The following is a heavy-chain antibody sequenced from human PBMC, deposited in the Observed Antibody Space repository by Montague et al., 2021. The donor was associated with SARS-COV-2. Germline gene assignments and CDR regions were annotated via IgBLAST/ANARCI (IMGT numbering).Heavy chain of an antibody. Sequence: SETLSLTCIVSGSSVRSYFWSWIRQPPGKGLEWIGNIHDSGSTNYNPSXXSRVTISVDTSKNQFSLKLSAVTAADTAVYYCARENTVTTFGGPYYIDSWGQGTLVTVSA. D-gene: IGHD4-17*01. CDR1: GSSVRSYF. J-gene: IGHJ4*02. CDR3: ARENTVTTFGGPYYIDS. V-gene: IGHV4-59*02. CDR2: IHDSGST.